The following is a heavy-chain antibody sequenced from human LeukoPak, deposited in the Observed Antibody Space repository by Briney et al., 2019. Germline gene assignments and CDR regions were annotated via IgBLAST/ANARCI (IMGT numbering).Heavy chain of an antibody. Sequence: SETLSLTCTVSGGSISSSSYYWGWIRQPPGKGLEWSGSIYYSGSTYYNPSLKSRVTISVDTSKNQFSLKLSSVTAADTAVYYCARLYSSSSDFDYWGQGTLVTVSS. CDR1: GGSISSSSYY. D-gene: IGHD6-6*01. J-gene: IGHJ4*02. CDR3: ARLYSSSSDFDY. V-gene: IGHV4-39*01. CDR2: IYYSGST.